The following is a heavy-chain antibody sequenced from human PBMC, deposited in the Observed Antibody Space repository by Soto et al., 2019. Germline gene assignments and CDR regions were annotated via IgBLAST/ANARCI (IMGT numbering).Heavy chain of an antibody. D-gene: IGHD2-2*01. J-gene: IGHJ5*01. Sequence: EVQLVESGGGLVKPGGSLRLSCAASGFTFSRYGMNWVRQAPGKGLEWVSSISSSTSYVYYADSVKGRFSVSRENAKKILYLEMYALRTEDTAVYYCARDPSEGRVGNWFESWGQGTLVTVSS. CDR3: ARDPSEGRVGNWFES. V-gene: IGHV3-21*01. CDR1: GFTFSRYG. CDR2: ISSSTSYV.